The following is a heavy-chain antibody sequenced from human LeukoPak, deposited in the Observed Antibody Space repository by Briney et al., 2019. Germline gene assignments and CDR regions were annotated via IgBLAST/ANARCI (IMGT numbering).Heavy chain of an antibody. Sequence: SVKVSCKASGGTVSSYAISWVRQAPGQGLEGMGGIIPLFGTANYAQKFQGRVTMTTDESTSTAYLELSSLRSGDTAVYYCARPRGDGYNFDAFDIWGEGTMVTVSS. CDR1: GGTVSSYA. V-gene: IGHV1-69*05. J-gene: IGHJ3*02. CDR3: ARPRGDGYNFDAFDI. CDR2: IIPLFGTA. D-gene: IGHD5-24*01.